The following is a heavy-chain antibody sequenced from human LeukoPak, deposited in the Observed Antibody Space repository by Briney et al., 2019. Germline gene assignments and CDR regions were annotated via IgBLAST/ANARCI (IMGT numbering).Heavy chain of an antibody. CDR3: ARKVTMIRGVIIGPDSFDI. J-gene: IGHJ3*02. V-gene: IGHV5-51*01. D-gene: IGHD3-10*01. Sequence: ETLSLTCTVSGYSISSGYYWGWIRQPPGKGLEWIGSIYPRDSDTRYSPSFEGQVTISADKSISTAYLQWSSLKASDTAMYYCARKVTMIRGVIIGPDSFDIWGQGTMVTVSS. CDR1: GYSISSGYY. CDR2: IYPRDSDT.